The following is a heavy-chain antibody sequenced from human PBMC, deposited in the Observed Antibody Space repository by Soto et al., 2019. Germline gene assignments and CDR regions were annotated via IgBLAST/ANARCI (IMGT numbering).Heavy chain of an antibody. J-gene: IGHJ5*02. CDR3: ARRLYYYGSGTKVDWFDP. CDR1: GGSISSYY. CDR2: IYYSGST. Sequence: SETLSLTCTVPGGSISSYYWSWIRQPPGKGLEWIGYIYYSGSTNYNPSLKSRVTISVDTSKNQFSLKLSSVTAADTAVYYCARRLYYYGSGTKVDWFDPWGQGTLVTVSS. D-gene: IGHD3-10*01. V-gene: IGHV4-59*08.